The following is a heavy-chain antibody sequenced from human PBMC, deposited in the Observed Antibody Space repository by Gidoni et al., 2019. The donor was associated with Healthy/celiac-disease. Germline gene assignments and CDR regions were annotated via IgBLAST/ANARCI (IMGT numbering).Heavy chain of an antibody. CDR3: ARDPLYDFWSGTFGGMDV. CDR1: GFTFSRYE. D-gene: IGHD3-3*01. V-gene: IGHV3-48*03. J-gene: IGHJ6*02. CDR2: ISSSGSTI. Sequence: EMPLVESGGGLVLPGGSLRLSCAASGFTFSRYEMNWVRQAPGKGLEWVSYISSSGSTIYYADSVKGRFTISRDNAKNSLYLQMNSLRAEDTAVYYCARDPLYDFWSGTFGGMDVWGQGTTVTVSS.